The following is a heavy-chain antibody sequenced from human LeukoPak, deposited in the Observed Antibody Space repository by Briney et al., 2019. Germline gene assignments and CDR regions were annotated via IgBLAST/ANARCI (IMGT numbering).Heavy chain of an antibody. V-gene: IGHV3-23*01. CDR1: GFTFSSYA. CDR3: AKDTYYYGSGSYYTNDY. J-gene: IGHJ4*02. D-gene: IGHD3-10*01. CDR2: ISGSGGST. Sequence: GGSLRLSCAASGFTFSSYAMSWVRQAPGKGLEWVSAISGSGGSTYYADSVKGRFTISRDSSKNTLYLQMNSLRAEDTAVYYCAKDTYYYGSGSYYTNDYWGQGTLVTVSS.